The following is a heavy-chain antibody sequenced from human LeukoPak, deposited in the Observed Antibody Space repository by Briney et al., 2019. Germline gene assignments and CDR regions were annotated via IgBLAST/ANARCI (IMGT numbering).Heavy chain of an antibody. CDR1: GGSISSSSDY. D-gene: IGHD1-14*01. J-gene: IGHJ4*02. CDR2: IYYSGST. V-gene: IGHV4-39*01. Sequence: SETLSLTCTVSGGSISSSSDYWGWIRQPPGKGLEWIGSIYYSGSTYYNPSLKSRVTISVDTSKNQFSLKLSSVTAADTAVYYCARRGRSHPSYFDYWGQGTLVTVSS. CDR3: ARRGRSHPSYFDY.